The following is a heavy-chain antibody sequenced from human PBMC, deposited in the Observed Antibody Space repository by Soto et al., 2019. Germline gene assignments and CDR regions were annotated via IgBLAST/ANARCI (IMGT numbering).Heavy chain of an antibody. CDR2: INPSGGYT. Sequence: ASVKVSCKASGYTFSSYYMNWVRQAPGQGLEWLGIINPSGGYTTYAQRFLGRVTMTSDTSTSTVYMELSSLTSEDTAVYYCARTIIPAAMPDPWGMPYYYYGMDVWGQGTTVTVSS. CDR1: GYTFSSYY. V-gene: IGHV1-46*01. CDR3: ARTIIPAAMPDPWGMPYYYYGMDV. D-gene: IGHD2-2*01. J-gene: IGHJ6*02.